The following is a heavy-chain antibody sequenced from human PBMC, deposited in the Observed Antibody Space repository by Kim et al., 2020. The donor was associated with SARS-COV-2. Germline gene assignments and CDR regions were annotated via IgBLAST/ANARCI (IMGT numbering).Heavy chain of an antibody. CDR1: GGSFSCYY. D-gene: IGHD3-10*01. Sequence: SETLSLTCAVYGGSFSCYYWSWIRQPPGKGLEWIGEINHSGRTNYNPSLKSRVTISVDTSKNQFSLKLTSVTAADTAVYYCARRLSNTSGWGSHYCDLWGQGTLVTVSS. CDR3: ARRLSNTSGWGSHYCDL. J-gene: IGHJ4*02. CDR2: INHSGRT. V-gene: IGHV4-34*01.